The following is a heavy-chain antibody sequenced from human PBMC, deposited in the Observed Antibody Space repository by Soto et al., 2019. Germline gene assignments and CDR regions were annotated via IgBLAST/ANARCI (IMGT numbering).Heavy chain of an antibody. V-gene: IGHV1-69*13. J-gene: IGHJ5*02. Sequence: SVKVSCKASGGTFSSYAISWVRQAPGQGIEWMGGIIPIFGTANYAKKSQGRVTITADESTSTAYMELSSLRSEDTAVYYCARDRSTGLLGVDPWGQGTLVPLSS. D-gene: IGHD3-16*02. CDR1: GGTFSSYA. CDR2: IIPIFGTA. CDR3: ARDRSTGLLGVDP.